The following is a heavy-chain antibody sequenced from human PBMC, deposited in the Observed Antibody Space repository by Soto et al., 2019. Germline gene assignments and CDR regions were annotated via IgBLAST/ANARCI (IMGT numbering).Heavy chain of an antibody. D-gene: IGHD2-2*01. CDR3: ARGGDIVVVPAAKGNYGMDV. CDR1: GGSFSGYY. J-gene: IGHJ6*02. CDR2: INHSGST. V-gene: IGHV4-34*01. Sequence: KPSETLSLTCAVYGGSFSGYYWSWIRQPPGKGLEWIGEINHSGSTNYNPSLKSRVTISVDTSKNQFSLKLSSVTAADTAVYYCARGGDIVVVPAAKGNYGMDVWGQGTTVTAP.